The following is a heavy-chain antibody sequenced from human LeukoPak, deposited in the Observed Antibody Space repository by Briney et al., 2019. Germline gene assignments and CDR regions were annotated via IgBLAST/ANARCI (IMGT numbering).Heavy chain of an antibody. J-gene: IGHJ3*02. D-gene: IGHD6-6*01. CDR1: GFTVSSNF. CDR2: MFAGGST. V-gene: IGHV3-66*02. Sequence: PGGSLRLSCAASGFTVSSNFMIWVRQAPGQGLEWVSGMFAGGSTYYADSMTGRFTISSDTSKNTLYLQMNSLRPEDTAQYYCARSESSSPRRAFDIWGLGTMVTVSS. CDR3: ARSESSSPRRAFDI.